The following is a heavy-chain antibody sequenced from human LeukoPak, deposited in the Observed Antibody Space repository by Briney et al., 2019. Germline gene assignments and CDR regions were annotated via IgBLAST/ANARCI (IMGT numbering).Heavy chain of an antibody. V-gene: IGHV1-18*01. J-gene: IGHJ4*02. CDR3: ARGGGGYCRSTSCSRHFYY. Sequence: GSVKVSCEASGYTFTSYGISWVRQAPGQGLEWVGWISAYNGNTNYAQKLQGRVTMTTDTSTSTAYMELSSLRSEDTAVYYCARGGGGYCRSTSCSRHFYYWGQGTLVTVSS. CDR1: GYTFTSYG. CDR2: ISAYNGNT. D-gene: IGHD2-2*01.